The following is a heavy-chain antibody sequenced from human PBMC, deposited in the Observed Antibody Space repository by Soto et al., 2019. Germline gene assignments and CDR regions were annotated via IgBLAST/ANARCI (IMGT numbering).Heavy chain of an antibody. V-gene: IGHV3-30-3*01. D-gene: IGHD1-26*01. CDR1: GFTFSSYA. CDR3: ARDYRAGTTSYY. Sequence: GGSLRLSXAASGFTFSSYAMHWVRPAPGKGLEWVALISFDGSNKYYADSVKGRFTISRDNSMNTLYLQMNSLRAEDTPVYYCARDYRAGTTSYYWGQGTLVTVSS. J-gene: IGHJ4*02. CDR2: ISFDGSNK.